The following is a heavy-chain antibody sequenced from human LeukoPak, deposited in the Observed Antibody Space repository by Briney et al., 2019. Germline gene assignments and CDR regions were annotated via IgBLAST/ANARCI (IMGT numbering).Heavy chain of an antibody. D-gene: IGHD3-10*01. CDR1: GFTFSNAW. CDR3: TTGNMVRGVISASDI. CDR2: IKSKTDGSTT. Sequence: GGSLRLSCAASGFTFSNAWMSWVRQAPGKGLEWVGRIKSKTDGSTTDYAAPVKGRFTISRDDSKNTLYLQMNSLKTEDTAVYYCTTGNMVRGVISASDIWGQGTMVTVSS. J-gene: IGHJ3*02. V-gene: IGHV3-15*01.